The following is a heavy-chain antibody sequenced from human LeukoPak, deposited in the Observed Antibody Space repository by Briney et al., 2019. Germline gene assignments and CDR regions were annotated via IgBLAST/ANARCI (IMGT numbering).Heavy chain of an antibody. CDR3: ASSTAIGY. CDR1: GFTFSNYE. V-gene: IGHV3-48*03. Sequence: GGSLRLSCAASGFTFSNYEMNWVRQAPGKGLEWVSYISSSGRTIYYADSVKGRFTISRDNAKNSLYLQMNSLRTEDTAVYYCASSTAIGYWGQGTLVTVSS. CDR2: ISSSGRTI. J-gene: IGHJ4*02.